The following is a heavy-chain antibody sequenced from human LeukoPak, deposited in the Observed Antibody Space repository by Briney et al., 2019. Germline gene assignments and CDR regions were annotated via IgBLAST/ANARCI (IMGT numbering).Heavy chain of an antibody. V-gene: IGHV3-23*01. Sequence: GGSLRLSCAASGFTFSSYGMSWVRQAPGKGLEWVSAISGSGGSTYYADSVKGRFTISRDNSKNTLYLQMNSLRAEDTAVYYCAKNPRLYFDWLFDYWGQGTLVTVSS. CDR1: GFTFSSYG. D-gene: IGHD3-9*01. J-gene: IGHJ4*02. CDR3: AKNPRLYFDWLFDY. CDR2: ISGSGGST.